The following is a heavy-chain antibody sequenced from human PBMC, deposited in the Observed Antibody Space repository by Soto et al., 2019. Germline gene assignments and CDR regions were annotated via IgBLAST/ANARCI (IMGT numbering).Heavy chain of an antibody. D-gene: IGHD6-19*01. CDR2: VNDRGNT. V-gene: IGHV4-59*01. CDR1: GGSISGFY. CDR3: ARDFPTAGYGSGWYDY. Sequence: QVQLQESGPGLVKPSETLSLTCTVSGGSISGFYWSWIRQPPGKGLEWIGYVNDRGNTNYNPSLKSRVTISVDTSKNQLSLKLSSVTAADTAVYYCARDFPTAGYGSGWYDYWGQGTLVTVSS. J-gene: IGHJ4*02.